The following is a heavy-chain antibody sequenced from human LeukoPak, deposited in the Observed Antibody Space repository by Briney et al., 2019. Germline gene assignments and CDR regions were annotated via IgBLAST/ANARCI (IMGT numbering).Heavy chain of an antibody. V-gene: IGHV3-23*01. CDR2: ISGSGGST. CDR1: GFTFSSYA. J-gene: IGHJ4*02. CDR3: AKDLFSRAIAVAGTGFDY. Sequence: QPGGSLRLSCAASGFTFSSYAMSWVRQAPGKGLEWVSAISGSGGSTHYADSVKGRFTISRDNSKNTLYLQMNSLRAEDTAVYYCAKDLFSRAIAVAGTGFDYWGQGTLVTVSS. D-gene: IGHD6-19*01.